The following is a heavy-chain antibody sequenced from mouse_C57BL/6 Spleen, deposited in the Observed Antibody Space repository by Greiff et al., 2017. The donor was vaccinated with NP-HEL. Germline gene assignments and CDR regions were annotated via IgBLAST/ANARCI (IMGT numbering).Heavy chain of an antibody. CDR2: ISSGSSTI. CDR3: AKVDYDDGFAY. D-gene: IGHD2-4*01. Sequence: EVKVVESGGGLVKPGGSLKLSCAASGFTFSDYGMHWVRQAPEKGLEWVAYISSGSSTIYYADTVKGRFTISRDNAKNTLFLQMTSLRSEDTAMYYCAKVDYDDGFAYWGQGTLVTVSA. J-gene: IGHJ3*01. V-gene: IGHV5-17*01. CDR1: GFTFSDYG.